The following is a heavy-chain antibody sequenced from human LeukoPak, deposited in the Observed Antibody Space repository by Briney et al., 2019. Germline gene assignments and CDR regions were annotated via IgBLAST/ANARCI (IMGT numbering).Heavy chain of an antibody. CDR3: ARSGGSGTYYDGSFDY. J-gene: IGHJ4*02. D-gene: IGHD1-26*01. CDR2: IYTSGNT. Sequence: SETLSLTCSVSGDSITAYYWSWIRQAAGKGLEWIGRIYTSGNTAYNPSLRSRVPMSVDTSKNQLSLNLYSVTAADTAVYYCARSGGSGTYYDGSFDYWGQGTLVTVSS. V-gene: IGHV4-4*07. CDR1: GDSITAYY.